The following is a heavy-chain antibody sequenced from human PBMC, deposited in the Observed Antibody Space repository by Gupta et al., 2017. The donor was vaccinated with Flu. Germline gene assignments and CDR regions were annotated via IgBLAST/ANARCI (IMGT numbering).Heavy chain of an antibody. CDR3: AKVKGCITWYASAFES. V-gene: IGHV3-23*01. D-gene: IGHD6-13*01. J-gene: IGHJ4*02. Sequence: APVKWRGGVSGISGGGEGTYYADSVRGRFTMSRDNSKNAVYLEMDSLRAEDTALYYCAKVKGCITWYASAFESWGQGTLVTVSS. CDR2: ISGGGEGT.